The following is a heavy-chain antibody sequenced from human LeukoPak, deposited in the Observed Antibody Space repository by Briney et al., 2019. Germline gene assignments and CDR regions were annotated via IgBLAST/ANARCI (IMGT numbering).Heavy chain of an antibody. D-gene: IGHD6-19*01. CDR3: ARGSSLLDY. Sequence: GGSLRLSCAASGFTFSSYAMSWVRQAPGKGLEWVSVIYSGGSTNYTDSVKSRFTISRHNSKNTLYLQLNTLTAEDTAVYYCARGSSLLDYWGQGTLVTVSS. J-gene: IGHJ4*02. V-gene: IGHV3-53*04. CDR1: GFTFSSYA. CDR2: IYSGGST.